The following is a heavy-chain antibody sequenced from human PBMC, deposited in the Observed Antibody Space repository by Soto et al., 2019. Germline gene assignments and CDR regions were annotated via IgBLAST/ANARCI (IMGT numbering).Heavy chain of an antibody. Sequence: SETLSLTCTVSGGSISSYYWSWIRQPPGKGLEWIGYIYYSGSTNYNPSLKSRVTISVDTSKNQFSLKLSSVTAADTAVYYCARDRYLFDPWGQGTLVTVSS. J-gene: IGHJ5*02. CDR2: IYYSGST. CDR3: ARDRYLFDP. D-gene: IGHD1-20*01. CDR1: GGSISSYY. V-gene: IGHV4-59*01.